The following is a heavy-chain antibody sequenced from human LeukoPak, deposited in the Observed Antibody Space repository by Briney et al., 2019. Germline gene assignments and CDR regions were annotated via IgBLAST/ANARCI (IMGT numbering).Heavy chain of an antibody. CDR1: GFTFNDYG. CDR3: ARGGAARPDY. CDR2: ISSSSSSK. Sequence: GGSLRLSCAASGFTFNDYGMNWVRQAPGEGLEWVSYISSSSSSKQYADSVKGRFTISRDNAKNSLCLQMNSLRAEDSAVYYCARGGAARPDYWGQGTQVTVSS. V-gene: IGHV3-48*01. J-gene: IGHJ4*02. D-gene: IGHD6-6*01.